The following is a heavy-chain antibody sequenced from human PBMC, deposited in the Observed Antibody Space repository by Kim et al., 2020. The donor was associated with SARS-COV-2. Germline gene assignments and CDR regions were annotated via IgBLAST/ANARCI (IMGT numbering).Heavy chain of an antibody. D-gene: IGHD5-18*01. CDR3: ARNRRDGYNYGFDF. J-gene: IGHJ4*02. Sequence: SETLSLTCIVSGGSVSNYYWSWIRQPPGKGLEWIGHIYYSGSTKFNPSLKSRATISVDTSKNQFSLKLSFVTAADTAVYYCARNRRDGYNYGFDFWGQGTLVTVSS. CDR1: GGSVSNYY. V-gene: IGHV4-59*02. CDR2: IYYSGST.